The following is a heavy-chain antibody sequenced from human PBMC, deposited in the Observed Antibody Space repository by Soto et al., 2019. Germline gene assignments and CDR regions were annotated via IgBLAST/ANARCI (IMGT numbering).Heavy chain of an antibody. Sequence: PGGSLRLSCAASGFTFSSYAMSWVRQAPGKGLEWVSAISGSGGSTYYADSVKGRFTISRDNSKNTLYLQMNSLRAEDTAVYYCAKSNTHPFYALPDYWGQGTLVTVSS. V-gene: IGHV3-23*01. J-gene: IGHJ4*02. CDR3: AKSNTHPFYALPDY. D-gene: IGHD4-17*01. CDR1: GFTFSSYA. CDR2: ISGSGGST.